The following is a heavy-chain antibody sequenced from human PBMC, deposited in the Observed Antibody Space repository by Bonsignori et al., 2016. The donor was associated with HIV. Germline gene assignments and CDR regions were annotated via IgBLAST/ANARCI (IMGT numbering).Heavy chain of an antibody. Sequence: SETLSLTCAVYGGSFSGYYWSWIRQPPGKGLEWIGEINHSGSTNYNPSLKSRVTISVDTSKNQFSLKLSSVTAADTAVYYCARVPGLLYFDYWGQGTLVTVSS. J-gene: IGHJ4*02. V-gene: IGHV4-34*01. CDR2: INHSGST. CDR1: GGSFSGYY. D-gene: IGHD1-26*01. CDR3: ARVPGLLYFDY.